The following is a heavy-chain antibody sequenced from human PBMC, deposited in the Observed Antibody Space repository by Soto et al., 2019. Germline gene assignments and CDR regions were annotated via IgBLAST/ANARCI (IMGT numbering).Heavy chain of an antibody. CDR3: EPSALVY. J-gene: IGHJ4*02. Sequence: EVQLLESGGGLVQPGGSLRLSGAASGFTFSSYAMSWVRQAPGKGLEWVSTIVGSGGSTYYADSVKGRFTISRDNSKNTLYLQMNSLRAEDTAIYYCEPSALVYWGQGTLVTVSS. V-gene: IGHV3-23*01. CDR1: GFTFSSYA. D-gene: IGHD1-26*01. CDR2: IVGSGGST.